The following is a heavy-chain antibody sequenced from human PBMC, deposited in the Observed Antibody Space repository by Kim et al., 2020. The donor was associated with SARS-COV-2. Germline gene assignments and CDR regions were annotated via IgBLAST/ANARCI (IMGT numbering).Heavy chain of an antibody. D-gene: IGHD1-26*01. CDR3: ARELVAGSYYLDS. Sequence: YAESGKGRITIARENARSSMSMQMNSLRAEDTAVYYCARELVAGSYYLDSWGQGTLVTVSS. V-gene: IGHV3-21*01. J-gene: IGHJ4*02.